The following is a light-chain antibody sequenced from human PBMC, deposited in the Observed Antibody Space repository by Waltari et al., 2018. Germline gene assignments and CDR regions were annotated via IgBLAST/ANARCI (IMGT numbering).Light chain of an antibody. J-gene: IGKJ1*01. CDR2: GAS. CDR1: QSVSSSY. Sequence: EIVLTQSPGTLSLSPGERATLSCRASQSVSSSYLAWYQQTPGQAPRLLIYGASSRATGIPDRFSGSGSGTDFTLTISRLEPEDFAVYYCQQYGTSPPETFGQGTKVEIK. CDR3: QQYGTSPPET. V-gene: IGKV3-20*01.